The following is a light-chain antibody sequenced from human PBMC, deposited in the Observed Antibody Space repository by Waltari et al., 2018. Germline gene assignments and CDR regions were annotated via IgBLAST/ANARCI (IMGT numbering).Light chain of an antibody. V-gene: IGLV3-1*01. Sequence: SYELTQPPSVSVSPGQPASITCSGAKLGDKYACWYYQKPGQSPVLVIYEDSKRPSGIPERFSGSNSGNTATLTISGTQAMDEADYYCQAWDSGTAVFGGGTKLTV. CDR3: QAWDSGTAV. CDR1: KLGDKY. J-gene: IGLJ2*01. CDR2: EDS.